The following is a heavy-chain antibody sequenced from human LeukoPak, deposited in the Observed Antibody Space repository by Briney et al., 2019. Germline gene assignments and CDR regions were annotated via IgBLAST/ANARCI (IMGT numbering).Heavy chain of an antibody. V-gene: IGHV2-70*11. Sequence: SGPTLVKPTQTLTLTCTFSGFSLSTSGMCVSWIRQPPGKALEWLARIDWDDDKYYSTSLKTRLTISKDTSKNQVVLTMTNMDPVDTATYYCARIRNSRYYYYMDVWGKGTTVTVSS. CDR1: GFSLSTSGMC. CDR2: IDWDDDK. CDR3: ARIRNSRYYYYMDV. J-gene: IGHJ6*03. D-gene: IGHD1-7*01.